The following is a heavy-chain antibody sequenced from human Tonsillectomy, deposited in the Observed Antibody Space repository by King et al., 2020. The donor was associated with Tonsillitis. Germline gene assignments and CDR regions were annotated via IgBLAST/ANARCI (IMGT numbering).Heavy chain of an antibody. CDR1: GYNFTSYW. V-gene: IGHV5-51*01. CDR3: ARPTQWELQHPAFDI. Sequence: VQLVESGAEVKKPGESLKISCKGSGYNFTSYWIAWVRQMPGKGLEWMGIIYPGDSDTRYSPSFQGQVTISADKSIRTAYLQWSSLKASDTAMYYCARPTQWELQHPAFDIWGQGTMVTVSS. D-gene: IGHD1-26*01. J-gene: IGHJ3*02. CDR2: IYPGDSDT.